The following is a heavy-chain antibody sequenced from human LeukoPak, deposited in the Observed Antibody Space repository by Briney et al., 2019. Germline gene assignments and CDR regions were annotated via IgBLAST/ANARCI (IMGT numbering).Heavy chain of an antibody. V-gene: IGHV3-23*01. Sequence: GGSLRLSCAASGFMFRDAALTWVRQAPGKGLEWVSLIASSGLNTYYADSVRGRFTISRDNSKNTLSLQMNSLRVEDTAIYYCARDIELSTWGLGTLVTVSS. CDR1: GFMFRDAA. CDR2: IASSGLNT. D-gene: IGHD5-12*01. CDR3: ARDIELST. J-gene: IGHJ3*01.